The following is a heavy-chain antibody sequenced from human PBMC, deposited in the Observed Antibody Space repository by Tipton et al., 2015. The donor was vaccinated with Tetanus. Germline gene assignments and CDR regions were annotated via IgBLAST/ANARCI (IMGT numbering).Heavy chain of an antibody. CDR2: INHSGST. CDR3: ASSYSSSSPPANWFDP. D-gene: IGHD6-6*01. J-gene: IGHJ5*02. V-gene: IGHV4-39*07. Sequence: TLSLTCTVSGGSISSGGYYWSWIRQPPGKGLEWIGEINHSGSTNYNPSLKSRVTISVDTSKNQFSLKLSSVTAADTAVYYCASSYSSSSPPANWFDPWGQGTLVTVSS. CDR1: GGSISSGGYY.